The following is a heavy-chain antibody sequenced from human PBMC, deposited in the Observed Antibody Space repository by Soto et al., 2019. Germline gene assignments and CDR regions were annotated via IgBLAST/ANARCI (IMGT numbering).Heavy chain of an antibody. V-gene: IGHV4-39*01. Sequence: QLQLQESGPGLVKPSETLSLTCAVSGGSTSSSYYWGWIRQPPGKGLEWIGTIYYSGRTYYNPSLKSLVTISIDSSKNRFSLKLNSLTAADTAVYYCARHAANGYVSSFDYWGQGTLVTVSS. CDR3: ARHAANGYVSSFDY. CDR1: GGSTSSSYY. J-gene: IGHJ4*02. CDR2: IYYSGRT. D-gene: IGHD5-12*01.